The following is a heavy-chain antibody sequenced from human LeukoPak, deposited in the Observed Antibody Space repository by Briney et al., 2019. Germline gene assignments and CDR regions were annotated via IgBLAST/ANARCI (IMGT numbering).Heavy chain of an antibody. J-gene: IGHJ3*02. CDR1: GGTFSRNA. D-gene: IGHD2-21*02. V-gene: IGHV1-69*13. CDR2: IIPMFNTI. CDR3: ARDVTGTSLAFDI. Sequence: ASVKVSCKASGGTFSRNAISWVRQAPGQGLEWMGRIIPMFNTINYAQKLQGRVTITSDESTSTVYMELSSLRSDDTAIYYCARDVTGTSLAFDIWGQGTMLTVSS.